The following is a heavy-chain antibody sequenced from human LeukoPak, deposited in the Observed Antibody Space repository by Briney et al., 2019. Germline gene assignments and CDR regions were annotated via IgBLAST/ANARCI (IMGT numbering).Heavy chain of an antibody. CDR3: ARAAMVRGVIIGLDY. V-gene: IGHV4-59*01. CDR1: GGSISSYY. J-gene: IGHJ4*02. CDR2: IYYSGST. Sequence: TSETLSLTCTVSGGSISSYYWSWIRQPPGKGLEWIGYIYYSGSTNYNPSLKSRVTISVDTSKNQFSLKLSSVTAADTAVYYSARAAMVRGVIIGLDYWGQGTLVTVSS. D-gene: IGHD3-10*01.